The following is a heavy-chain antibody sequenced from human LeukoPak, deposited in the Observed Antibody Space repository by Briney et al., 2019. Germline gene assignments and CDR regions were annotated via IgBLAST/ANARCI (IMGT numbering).Heavy chain of an antibody. CDR3: ARDLTYYYDSSGYLEDY. J-gene: IGHJ4*02. Sequence: PGGSLRLSCAASGFTFSSYSMNWVRQAPGKGLEWVSSISSSSSYIYYADSVKGRFTISRDNAKNSLYLQMNSLRAEDTAVYYCARDLTYYYDSSGYLEDYWGQGTLVTVSS. CDR2: ISSSSSYI. D-gene: IGHD3-22*01. CDR1: GFTFSSYS. V-gene: IGHV3-21*01.